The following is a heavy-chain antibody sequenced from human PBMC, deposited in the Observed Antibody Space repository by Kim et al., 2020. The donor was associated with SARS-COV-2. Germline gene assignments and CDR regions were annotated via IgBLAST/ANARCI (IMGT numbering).Heavy chain of an antibody. CDR1: GGTFSSYA. D-gene: IGHD4-17*01. Sequence: SVKVSCKASGGTFSSYAISWVRQAPGQGLEWMGRIIPILGIANYAQKFQGRVTITADKSTSTAYMELSSLRSEDTAVYYCARANTTVVTRVYYGMDVWGQGTTVTVSS. CDR3: ARANTTVVTRVYYGMDV. CDR2: IIPILGIA. J-gene: IGHJ6*02. V-gene: IGHV1-69*04.